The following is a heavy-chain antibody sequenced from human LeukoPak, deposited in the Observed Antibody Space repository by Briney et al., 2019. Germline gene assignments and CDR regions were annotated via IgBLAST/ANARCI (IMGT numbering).Heavy chain of an antibody. Sequence: PGGSLRLSCAASGFTFSDYYMSWIRQAPGKGLEWVSYISSSGSTIYYADSVKGRFTISRDNAKNSLYLQMNSLRAEDTAVYYCARSEDYYDSSGYNDYWGQGTLVTVSS. CDR3: ARSEDYYDSSGYNDY. J-gene: IGHJ4*02. CDR2: ISSSGSTI. CDR1: GFTFSDYY. V-gene: IGHV3-11*04. D-gene: IGHD3-22*01.